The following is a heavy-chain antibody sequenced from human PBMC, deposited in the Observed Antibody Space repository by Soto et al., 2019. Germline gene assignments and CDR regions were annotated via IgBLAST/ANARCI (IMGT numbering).Heavy chain of an antibody. D-gene: IGHD3-22*01. Sequence: QVQLVQSGTEVKKPGASVKVSCKASGYTFTSYGISWVRQAPGQGLEWMGWISASIGNTNYAQKLQGRVTLTTDKSTSTAYMELRSLTSDDTAVYYCARAKAVDSSGYPFDYWGQGTLVTVSS. CDR1: GYTFTSYG. CDR3: ARAKAVDSSGYPFDY. V-gene: IGHV1-18*01. CDR2: ISASIGNT. J-gene: IGHJ4*02.